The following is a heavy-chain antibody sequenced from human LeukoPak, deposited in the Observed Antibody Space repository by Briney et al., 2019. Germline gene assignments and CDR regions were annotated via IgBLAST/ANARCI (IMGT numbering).Heavy chain of an antibody. CDR1: GYTFTGYY. CDR2: INPNSGGT. Sequence: ASVKVSYKASGYTFTGYYMHWVRQAPGQGLERMGWINPNSGGTNYAQKFQGRVTMTRDTSISTAYMELSRLRSDDTAVYYCARDRTGRLRLGKLFSCWGQGTLVTVSS. V-gene: IGHV1-2*02. J-gene: IGHJ4*02. D-gene: IGHD3-16*01. CDR3: ARDRTGRLRLGKLFSC.